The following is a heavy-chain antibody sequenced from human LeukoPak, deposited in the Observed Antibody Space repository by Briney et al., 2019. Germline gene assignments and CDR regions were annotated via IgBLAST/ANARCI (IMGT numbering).Heavy chain of an antibody. CDR2: INHSGST. D-gene: IGHD6-13*01. J-gene: IGHJ6*04. V-gene: IGHV4-34*01. CDR3: AGGLRGGQQLVVIRKCYYYGMDV. CDR1: GGSFSGYY. Sequence: SETLSLTCAVYGGSFSGYYWSWIRQPPGKWLEWIGEINHSGSTNYNPSLKSRVTISVDTSKNQFSLKLSSVTAADTAVFYCAGGLRGGQQLVVIRKCYYYGMDVWGKGTTVTVSS.